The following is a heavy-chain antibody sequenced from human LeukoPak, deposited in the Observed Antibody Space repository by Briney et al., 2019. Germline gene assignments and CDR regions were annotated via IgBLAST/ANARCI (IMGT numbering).Heavy chain of an antibody. V-gene: IGHV3-23*01. CDR2: ISGSGNGT. J-gene: IGHJ4*02. CDR3: AKQTMSAFDS. CDR1: GFTFRTYA. D-gene: IGHD5-24*01. Sequence: GGSLRLSCTVSGFTFRTYAMNWVRQAPGKGLEWLSGISGSGNGTYYADSVKGRFIISRDNSKNMVYLQMNSLTVEDTATYYCAKQTMSAFDSWGQGTLLIVSS.